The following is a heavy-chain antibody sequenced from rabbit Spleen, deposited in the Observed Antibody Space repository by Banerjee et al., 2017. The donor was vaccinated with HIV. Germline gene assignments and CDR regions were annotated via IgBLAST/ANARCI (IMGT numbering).Heavy chain of an antibody. J-gene: IGHJ4*01. D-gene: IGHD6-1*01. CDR3: ARLGHADYPYAYGLKL. V-gene: IGHV1S40*01. CDR1: GFSFSGSHY. CDR2: IYAGGSGTT. Sequence: QSLEESGGDLVKPGASLTLTCTASGFSFSGSHYMCWVRQAPGKGLEWIACIYAGGSGTTYYASWAKGRFTISKTSSPTVTLQMTSLTAADTATYFCARLGHADYPYAYGLKLWGPGTLVTVS.